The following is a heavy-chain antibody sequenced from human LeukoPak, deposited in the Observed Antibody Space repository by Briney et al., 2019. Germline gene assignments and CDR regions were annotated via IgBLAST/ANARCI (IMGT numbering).Heavy chain of an antibody. CDR2: IYTSGST. V-gene: IGHV4-4*09. Sequence: PSETLSLTCAVSGGSISSYYWSWIRQPPGKGLEWIGYIYTSGSTNYNPSLKSRVTISVDTSKNQCSLKLRSVTAADTAVDYCARHRVVPAIWFDPWGQGTLVTVSS. J-gene: IGHJ5*02. CDR3: ARHRVVPAIWFDP. D-gene: IGHD2-2*01. CDR1: GGSISSYY.